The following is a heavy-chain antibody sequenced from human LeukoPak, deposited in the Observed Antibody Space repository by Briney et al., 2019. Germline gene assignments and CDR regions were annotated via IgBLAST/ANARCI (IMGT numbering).Heavy chain of an antibody. D-gene: IGHD1-20*01. Sequence: PGGSLRLSCAASGFTVSSNYMSWVRQAPGKGLEWVSVIYSGGSTYYADSVKGRFTISRDNSKNTLYLQMNSLRAEDTAVYYGARDITGTTHDYWGQGTLVTVSS. J-gene: IGHJ4*02. CDR1: GFTVSSNY. CDR3: ARDITGTTHDY. V-gene: IGHV3-66*02. CDR2: IYSGGST.